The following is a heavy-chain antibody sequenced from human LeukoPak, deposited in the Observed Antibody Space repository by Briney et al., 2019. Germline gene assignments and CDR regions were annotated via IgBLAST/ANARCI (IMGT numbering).Heavy chain of an antibody. J-gene: IGHJ4*02. Sequence: PSETLSLTCTVSGGSISSYYWSWIRQPPGKGLERIGYIYYSGSTNYNPSLKSRVTMSVDTSKNQFSLKLSSVTAADTAVYYYGSNKFYDSGSFDFWGQGTLVAVSS. CDR2: IYYSGST. CDR3: GSNKFYDSGSFDF. CDR1: GGSISSYY. V-gene: IGHV4-59*12. D-gene: IGHD3-10*01.